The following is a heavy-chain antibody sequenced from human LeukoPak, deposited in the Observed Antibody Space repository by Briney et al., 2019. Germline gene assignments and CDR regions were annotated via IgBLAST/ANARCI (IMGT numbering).Heavy chain of an antibody. D-gene: IGHD3-10*01. CDR3: AKVRYYYGSGSYQTNFDY. Sequence: PGRSLRLSCAASGFTFSSYGVHWVRQAPGKGLEWVAVISYDGSNKYYADSVKGRFTISRDNSKNTLYLQVNSLRAEDTAVYYCAKVRYYYGSGSYQTNFDYWGQGTLVTVSS. CDR2: ISYDGSNK. J-gene: IGHJ4*02. CDR1: GFTFSSYG. V-gene: IGHV3-30*18.